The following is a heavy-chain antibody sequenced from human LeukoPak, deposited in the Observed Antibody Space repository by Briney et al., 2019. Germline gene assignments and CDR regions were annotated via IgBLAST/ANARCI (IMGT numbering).Heavy chain of an antibody. D-gene: IGHD3-10*01. CDR2: INPSGGST. CDR3: ARAGLWFGELSGSLDY. V-gene: IGHV1-46*01. J-gene: IGHJ4*02. Sequence: ASVKVSCKASGYTFTSYYMHWVRQAPGQGLEWMGIINPSGGSTSYAQKFQGRVTMTRDTSTSTVYMKLSSLRSEDTAVYYCARAGLWFGELSGSLDYWGQGTLVTVSS. CDR1: GYTFTSYY.